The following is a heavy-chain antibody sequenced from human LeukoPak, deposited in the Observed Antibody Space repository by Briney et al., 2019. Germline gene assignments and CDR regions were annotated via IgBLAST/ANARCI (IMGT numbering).Heavy chain of an antibody. V-gene: IGHV1-8*01. CDR1: GYTFTSSD. Sequence: ASVKVSCKASGYTFTSSDINWVRQATGQGLEWMGWMNPNSGNTGYAQKFQGRVTMTRNTSISTAYMELSSLRSEDTAVYYCARPTMVRGVIIPTRYYYYCMDVWGKGTTVTVSS. D-gene: IGHD3-10*01. J-gene: IGHJ6*03. CDR3: ARPTMVRGVIIPTRYYYYCMDV. CDR2: MNPNSGNT.